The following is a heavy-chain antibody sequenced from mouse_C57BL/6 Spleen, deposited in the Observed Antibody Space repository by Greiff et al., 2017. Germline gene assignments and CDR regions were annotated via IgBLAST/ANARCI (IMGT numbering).Heavy chain of an antibody. CDR1: GYTFTSYW. Sequence: VQLQQPGAELVRPGTSVKLSCKASGYTFTSYWMPWVKQRPGQGLEWIGVIDPSDSYTNYNQKFKGKATLTVDTSSSTAYMQLSSLTSEDSAVXDCARGDYGYWYFDVWGTGTTVTVSS. D-gene: IGHD2-4*01. V-gene: IGHV1-59*01. CDR3: ARGDYGYWYFDV. CDR2: IDPSDSYT. J-gene: IGHJ1*03.